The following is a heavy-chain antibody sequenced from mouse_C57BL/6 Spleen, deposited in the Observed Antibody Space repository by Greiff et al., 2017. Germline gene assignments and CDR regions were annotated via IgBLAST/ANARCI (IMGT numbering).Heavy chain of an antibody. D-gene: IGHD2-5*01. CDR2: INYDGSST. J-gene: IGHJ2*01. V-gene: IGHV5-16*01. Sequence: EVQRVESEGGLVQPGSSMKLSCTASGFTFSDYYMAWVRQVPEKGLEWVANINYDGSSTYYLDSLKSRFIISRDNAKNILYLQMSSLKSEDTATYYCARDGEGYSNEYYFDYWGQGTTLTVSS. CDR3: ARDGEGYSNEYYFDY. CDR1: GFTFSDYY.